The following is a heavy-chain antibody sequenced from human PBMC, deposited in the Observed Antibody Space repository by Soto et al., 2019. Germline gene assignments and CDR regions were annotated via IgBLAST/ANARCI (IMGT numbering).Heavy chain of an antibody. Sequence: QLQLQESGPGLVKPSETLSLTCTVSGGSISSSSYYWGWIRQPPGKGLEWIGSIYYSGSTYYNPSLKSRVTISVDTSKNQFSLKLSSVTAADTAVYYCASLSVAGTQSFDYWGQGTLVTVSS. D-gene: IGHD6-19*01. CDR2: IYYSGST. CDR1: GGSISSSSYY. J-gene: IGHJ4*02. V-gene: IGHV4-39*01. CDR3: ASLSVAGTQSFDY.